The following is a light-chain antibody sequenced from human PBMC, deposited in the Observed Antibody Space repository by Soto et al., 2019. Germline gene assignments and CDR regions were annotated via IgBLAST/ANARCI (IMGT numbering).Light chain of an antibody. V-gene: IGKV3D-15*01. Sequence: IVMTQSPATLSVSPGETATLSCRASQSIANNLAWYQQRPGQVPRLLVSGASTRATGIPVGFSGSRSGTEFTLTITSLQSEDFAVYYCHQYNNWPQTFGQGTKVEI. CDR3: HQYNNWPQT. CDR1: QSIANN. CDR2: GAS. J-gene: IGKJ1*01.